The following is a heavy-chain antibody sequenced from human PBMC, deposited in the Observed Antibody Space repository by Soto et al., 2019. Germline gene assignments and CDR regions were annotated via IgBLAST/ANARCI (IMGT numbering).Heavy chain of an antibody. V-gene: IGHV3-53*01. Sequence: GGSLKIAWAASGVTVSSTYMSGGGQAPGKGLEWVSVIYIGGSTYYADSVKGRFTISRDNSKNALYLQMNSLRAEDTAVYYCARVGQGTYYYDSSGYYSVPDAFDIWGQGTMVTVSS. CDR3: ARVGQGTYYYDSSGYYSVPDAFDI. D-gene: IGHD3-22*01. J-gene: IGHJ3*02. CDR2: IYIGGST. CDR1: GVTVSSTY.